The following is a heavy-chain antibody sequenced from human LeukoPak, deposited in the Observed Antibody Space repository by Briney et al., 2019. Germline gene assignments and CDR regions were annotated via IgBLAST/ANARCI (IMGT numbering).Heavy chain of an antibody. J-gene: IGHJ4*02. CDR2: IYSGGTT. Sequence: GGSLRLSCAASGFTVSNNFMSWVRQAPGKGLELVSLIYSGGTTKYADSVRGRFTISRDNSKNTLYPQMNSLRAEDTAVYYCARDQPVVTPLGYWGQGTLVTVSS. D-gene: IGHD4-23*01. CDR1: GFTVSNNF. V-gene: IGHV3-53*01. CDR3: ARDQPVVTPLGY.